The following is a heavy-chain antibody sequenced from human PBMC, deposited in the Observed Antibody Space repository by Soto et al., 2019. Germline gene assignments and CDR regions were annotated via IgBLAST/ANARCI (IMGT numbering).Heavy chain of an antibody. J-gene: IGHJ4*02. D-gene: IGHD6-19*01. CDR3: PRHVQWLVTFDY. CDR1: GGSISSYY. CDR2: IYYSGST. V-gene: IGHV4-59*08. Sequence: QVQLQESGPGLVKPSETLSLTCTVSGGSISSYYWSWIRQPPGKGLEWIGYIYYSGSTNYTPSLKRRVTISVDTSKNQFSLKLSSVTAADTAVYYCPRHVQWLVTFDYWGQGTLVTVSS.